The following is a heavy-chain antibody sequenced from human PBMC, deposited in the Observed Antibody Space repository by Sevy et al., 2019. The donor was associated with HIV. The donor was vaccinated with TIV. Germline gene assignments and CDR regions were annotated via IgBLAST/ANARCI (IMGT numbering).Heavy chain of an antibody. D-gene: IGHD6-13*01. CDR3: VRDRIAAAGGYFDN. CDR1: GGSLSSGSYY. CDR2: ISYIGST. V-gene: IGHV4-61*01. J-gene: IGHJ4*02. Sequence: SETLSLTCTVSGGSLSSGSYYWSWIRQPPGKGLEGFGYISYIGSTNYHPSLKSRVTISVDTFKNQLFLRLTSVTAADTAVYYCVRDRIAAAGGYFDNWGQGTLVTVSS.